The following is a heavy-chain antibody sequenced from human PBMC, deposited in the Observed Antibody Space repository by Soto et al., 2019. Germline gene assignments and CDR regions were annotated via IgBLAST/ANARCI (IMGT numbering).Heavy chain of an antibody. CDR3: AAGTGRTDLDY. D-gene: IGHD2-2*01. CDR1: GFSFNTAW. Sequence: GGSLRLSCAGYGFSFNTAWLTWVRQAPGKGLEWVARLKGKSAGGTTDYAAPVTGRFTISRDDSKNTLYLQMSSLNTEDTAVYYCAAGTGRTDLDYWGQGTLVTVSS. CDR2: LKGKSAGGTT. J-gene: IGHJ4*02. V-gene: IGHV3-15*07.